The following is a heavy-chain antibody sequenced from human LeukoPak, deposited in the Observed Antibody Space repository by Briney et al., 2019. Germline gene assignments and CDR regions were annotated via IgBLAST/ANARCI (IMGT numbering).Heavy chain of an antibody. CDR3: ARDRVNWNDVGGLFDY. CDR1: GFTVSSNY. J-gene: IGHJ4*02. D-gene: IGHD1-1*01. Sequence: PGGSLRLSCAASGFTVSSNYRSWVRQAPGKGLEWVSLIYSGGSTSYADSVKGRFTFSRDNSKNTLYLQMNSLRAEDTAVYYCARDRVNWNDVGGLFDYWGQGTLVTVSS. V-gene: IGHV3-53*01. CDR2: IYSGGST.